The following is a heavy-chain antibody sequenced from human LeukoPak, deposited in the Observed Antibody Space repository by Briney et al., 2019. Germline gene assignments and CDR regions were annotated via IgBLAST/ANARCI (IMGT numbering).Heavy chain of an antibody. V-gene: IGHV4-39*07. CDR2: IYYSGST. D-gene: IGHD6-6*01. CDR1: GGSISSSSYY. Sequence: SETLSLTCTVSGGSISSSSYYWGWIRQPPGKGLDWIGSIYYSGSTYYNPSLKSRVTISVDTSKNQFFLKLSSVTAADTAVYYCARGGVGITARSGWFGPWGQGTLVTVSS. J-gene: IGHJ5*02. CDR3: ARGGVGITARSGWFGP.